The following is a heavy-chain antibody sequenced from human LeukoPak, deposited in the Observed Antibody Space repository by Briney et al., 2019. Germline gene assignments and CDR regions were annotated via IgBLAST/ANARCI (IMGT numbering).Heavy chain of an antibody. CDR3: ARGGLTAGFDY. Sequence: SGGSLRLSCAASGFTFSTYWMQWVRQLRGRGLVWVSLIKGDGSTTEYADSVRGRFTISRDNAKNTLYLQMNSLRDEDTALYYCARGGLTAGFDYWGQGTPVTVSS. D-gene: IGHD6-13*01. J-gene: IGHJ4*02. V-gene: IGHV3-74*03. CDR2: IKGDGSTT. CDR1: GFTFSTYW.